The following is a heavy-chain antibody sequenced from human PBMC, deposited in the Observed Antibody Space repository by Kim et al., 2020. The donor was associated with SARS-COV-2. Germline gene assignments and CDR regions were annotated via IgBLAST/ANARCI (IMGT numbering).Heavy chain of an antibody. Sequence: GGSLRLSCAASGFRFTSYGMSWVRQAPGKGLEWVSSISDNGGNTYYADSVEGRFTISKDNSKNTLYLQMNSLRADDTAVYYCATVTYFTSCFYFDYWGQG. J-gene: IGHJ4*02. V-gene: IGHV3-23*01. CDR3: ATVTYFTSCFYFDY. CDR1: GFRFTSYG. CDR2: ISDNGGNT. D-gene: IGHD4-17*01.